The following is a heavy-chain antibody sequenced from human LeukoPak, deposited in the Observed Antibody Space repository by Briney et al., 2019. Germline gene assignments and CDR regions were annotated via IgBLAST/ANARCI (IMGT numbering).Heavy chain of an antibody. CDR1: GDSVSSGSYF. D-gene: IGHD2-2*01. CDR2: IHNNAST. Sequence: SETLSLTCTVSGDSVSSGSYFCGWIRQPPGKGLEWIGSIHNNASTYYNPSLRSRVTMSVDTSKNQYSLNLSSVTAADTAVYYCARTTTSFGNWGQGTLVIVSS. J-gene: IGHJ4*02. CDR3: ARTTTSFGN. V-gene: IGHV4-39*01.